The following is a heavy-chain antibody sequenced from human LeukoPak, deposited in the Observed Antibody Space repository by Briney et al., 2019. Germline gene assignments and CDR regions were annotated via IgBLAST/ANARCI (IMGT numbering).Heavy chain of an antibody. CDR2: INHSGST. CDR1: GVSFSGYY. J-gene: IGHJ4*02. Sequence: SSETLSLTCAVYGVSFSGYYWSWIRQPPGKGLEWIGEINHSGSTNYNPSLKSRVTISVDTSKNQFSLKLSSVTAADTAVYYCARGWPPYSSSWYYFDYWGQGTLVTVSS. D-gene: IGHD6-13*01. CDR3: ARGWPPYSSSWYYFDY. V-gene: IGHV4-34*01.